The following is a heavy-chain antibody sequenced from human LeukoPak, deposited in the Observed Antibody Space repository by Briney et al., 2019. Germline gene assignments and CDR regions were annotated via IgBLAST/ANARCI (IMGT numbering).Heavy chain of an antibody. J-gene: IGHJ4*02. Sequence: GGSLRLSCAASGFTFSSYAMHWVRQAPGKGLEWVAFIRYDGSNKYYADSVKGRFTISRDNSKNTLYLQMDSLRAEDTAVYYCATLGKGYCSGGSCYPIDYWGQGTLVTVSS. CDR3: ATLGKGYCSGGSCYPIDY. CDR2: IRYDGSNK. V-gene: IGHV3-30*02. CDR1: GFTFSSYA. D-gene: IGHD2-15*01.